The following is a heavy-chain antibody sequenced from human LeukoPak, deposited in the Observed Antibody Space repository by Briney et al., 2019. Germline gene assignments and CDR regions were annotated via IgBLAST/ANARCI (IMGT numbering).Heavy chain of an antibody. V-gene: IGHV4-34*01. CDR2: INHSGST. CDR3: AILAAGRDWYYYYYYGMDV. CDR1: GGSFGGYY. D-gene: IGHD6-13*01. J-gene: IGHJ6*02. Sequence: KPSETLSLTCAVYGGSFGGYYWSWIRQPPGKGLEWIGEINHSGSTNYNPSLKSRVTISVDTSKNQFSLKLSSVTAADTAVYYCAILAAGRDWYYYYYYGMDVWGQGTTVTVSS.